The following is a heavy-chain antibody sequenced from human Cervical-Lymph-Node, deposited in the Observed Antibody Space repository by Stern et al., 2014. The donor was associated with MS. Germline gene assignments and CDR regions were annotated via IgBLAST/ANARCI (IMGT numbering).Heavy chain of an antibody. Sequence: EVQLVESGGGVIQPGGSLRLSCTASGFTVSRDYMTWVRQAPGKGLDWVSLLTNVGSTFYTDSVKGRFTISRDDSKNTVYLHMTSLRAEDTAMYYCARDTSSPERSDWWGQGTLVTVSS. CDR2: LTNVGST. V-gene: IGHV3-53*01. D-gene: IGHD1-1*01. J-gene: IGHJ4*02. CDR1: GFTVSRDY. CDR3: ARDTSSPERSDW.